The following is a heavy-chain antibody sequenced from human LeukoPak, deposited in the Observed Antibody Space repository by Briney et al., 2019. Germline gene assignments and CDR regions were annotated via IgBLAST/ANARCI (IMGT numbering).Heavy chain of an antibody. V-gene: IGHV1-2*02. J-gene: IGHJ5*02. CDR1: GYTFTGYY. CDR3: ARDPHPYYDILTGYLHWFDP. Sequence: ASVKVSCKASGYTFTGYYTHWVRQAPGQGLEWMGWINPNSGGTNYAQKFQGRVTMTRDMSISTAYMELSRLRSDDTAVYYCARDPHPYYDILTGYLHWFDPWGQGTLVTVSS. D-gene: IGHD3-9*01. CDR2: INPNSGGT.